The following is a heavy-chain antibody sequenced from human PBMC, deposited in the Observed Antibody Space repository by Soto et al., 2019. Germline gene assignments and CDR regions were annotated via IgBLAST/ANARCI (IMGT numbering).Heavy chain of an antibody. CDR2: IRSKANSYAT. V-gene: IGHV3-73*01. CDR1: GFTFSGSA. Sequence: PGGSLRLSCAASGFTFSGSAMHWVRQASGKGLEWVGRIRSKANSYATAYAASVKGRFTISRDDSKNTAYLQMNSLKTEDTAVYYCTSLPTMVRGVIGYYYYYGMDVWGQGTTVTVSS. J-gene: IGHJ6*02. CDR3: TSLPTMVRGVIGYYYYYGMDV. D-gene: IGHD3-10*01.